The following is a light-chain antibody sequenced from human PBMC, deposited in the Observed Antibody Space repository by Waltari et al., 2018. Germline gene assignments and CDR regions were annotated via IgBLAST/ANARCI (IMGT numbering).Light chain of an antibody. Sequence: QSALTQPASVSGSPGQSITISCTGTSSDVGCYNSFSWYQQHPGKAPKLLIYEVSNRPSGVSNRFSGSKSGNTASLTISGLQPEDEADYYCSSYTSSSTLVVFGGGTKLTVL. V-gene: IGLV2-14*01. CDR2: EVS. CDR3: SSYTSSSTLVV. J-gene: IGLJ2*01. CDR1: SSDVGCYNS.